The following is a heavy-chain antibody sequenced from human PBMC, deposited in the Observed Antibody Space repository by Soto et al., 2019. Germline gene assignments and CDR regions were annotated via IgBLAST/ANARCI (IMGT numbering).Heavy chain of an antibody. Sequence: GASGKISCKASGYTFTVYYMHWVRQAPGQGLEWMGWINPNSGGTNYAQKFQGRVTMTRDTSISTAYMELSRLRSDDTAVYYCARGSGLIDYWAQGTLVTVSS. CDR3: ARGSGLIDY. CDR1: GYTFTVYY. J-gene: IGHJ4*02. V-gene: IGHV1-2*02. D-gene: IGHD2-15*01. CDR2: INPNSGGT.